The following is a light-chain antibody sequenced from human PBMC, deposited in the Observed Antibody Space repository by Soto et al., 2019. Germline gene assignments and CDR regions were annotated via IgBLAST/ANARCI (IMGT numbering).Light chain of an antibody. J-gene: IGKJ5*01. CDR1: QSVSNK. CDR2: GAS. V-gene: IGKV3-20*01. Sequence: DIVLTQSPGTLSLSPGDRATLSCRASQSVSNKLAWYQQKPGQAPRLLIYGASSRATGIPDRFSGTGSETDFTLTISRLEPEDFAVYYCQQYDNSPITFGQGTLLEVK. CDR3: QQYDNSPIT.